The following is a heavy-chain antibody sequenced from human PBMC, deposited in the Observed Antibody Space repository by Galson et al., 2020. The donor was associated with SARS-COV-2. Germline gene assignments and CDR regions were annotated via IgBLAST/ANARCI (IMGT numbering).Heavy chain of an antibody. V-gene: IGHV1-69*05. Sequence: ASVKVSCKASGGTFSDYGFSWVRQAPGQGLEWMGGFIPIFGTASYAQKFQGRVTITTDESTSTAYMELSSLRYEDTAVYYCAFTLGSCTTTCCPLPKDVYMDVWGKGATVTGSS. D-gene: IGHD2-2*01. CDR2: FIPIFGTA. CDR1: GGTFSDYG. J-gene: IGHJ6*03. CDR3: AFTLGSCTTTCCPLPKDVYMDV.